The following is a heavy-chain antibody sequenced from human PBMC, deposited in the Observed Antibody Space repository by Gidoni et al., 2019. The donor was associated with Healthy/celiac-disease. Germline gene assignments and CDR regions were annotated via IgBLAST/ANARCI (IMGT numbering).Heavy chain of an antibody. CDR3: ARDWGSRGRFTPASWFDP. CDR2: INPNRGGK. CDR1: GYTFTGYY. D-gene: IGHD3-3*01. J-gene: IGHJ5*02. Sequence: QVQLVQSGAEVKTPGASVKVSFKASGYTFTGYYMHWVRQAPGQGLEWMGWINPNRGGKNYAQKFQGRVTMTRDTSISTAYMELSRLRSDDTAVYYCARDWGSRGRFTPASWFDPWGQGTLVTVSS. V-gene: IGHV1-2*02.